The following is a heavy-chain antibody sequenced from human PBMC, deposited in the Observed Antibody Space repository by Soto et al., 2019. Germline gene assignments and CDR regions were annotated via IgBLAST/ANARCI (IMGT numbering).Heavy chain of an antibody. J-gene: IGHJ3*01. CDR1: GFTFNYYW. CDR3: VRGDKGGFDL. CDR2: IHSDGSTT. Sequence: GGSLRLSCASSGFTFNYYWMHLVRQAPGQGLVWVSHIHSDGSTTTYADSVKGRFTISRDNAKNTLYLQMNSLRAEDTAVYYCVRGDKGGFDLWGQGTTVTVSS. V-gene: IGHV3-74*01. D-gene: IGHD2-21*02.